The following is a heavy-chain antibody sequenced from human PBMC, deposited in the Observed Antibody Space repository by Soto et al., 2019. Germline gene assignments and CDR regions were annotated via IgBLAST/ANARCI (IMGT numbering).Heavy chain of an antibody. CDR2: ISGSGGST. V-gene: IGHV3-23*01. J-gene: IGHJ6*02. Sequence: GGSLGLSCAASGFTFSSYGMSWVRQAQGKGLEWVSAISGSGGSTYYADSVKGRFTISRDNSKNTLYLQMNSLRAEDTAVYYCANPYYDFWSGYPSPQLLYGMDVWGQGTTVTVSS. CDR3: ANPYYDFWSGYPSPQLLYGMDV. D-gene: IGHD3-3*01. CDR1: GFTFSSYG.